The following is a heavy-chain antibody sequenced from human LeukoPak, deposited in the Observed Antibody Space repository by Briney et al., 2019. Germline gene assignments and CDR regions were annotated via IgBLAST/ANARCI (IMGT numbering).Heavy chain of an antibody. V-gene: IGHV4-59*08. CDR3: AKHTVRVTYFDY. Sequence: RSSETLSLTCSVSGASISDYFWSWIRQPPGKRLEWVGSASYSETTDYNPSLRSRVTMSVDTSRNQFSLKLSSVTAADTAVYYCAKHTVRVTYFDYWGQGTLITVSS. D-gene: IGHD2-21*02. J-gene: IGHJ4*02. CDR1: GASISDYF. CDR2: ASYSETT.